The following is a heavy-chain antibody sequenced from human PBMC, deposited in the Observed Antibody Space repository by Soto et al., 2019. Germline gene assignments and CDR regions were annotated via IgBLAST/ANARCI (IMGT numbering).Heavy chain of an antibody. D-gene: IGHD3-10*01. CDR1: GFTFSSYS. V-gene: IGHV3-48*01. J-gene: IGHJ4*02. Sequence: EVQLVESGGGLVQPGGSLRLSCAASGFTFSSYSMNWVRQAPGKGLEWVSYISSSSSTIYYADSVKGRFTISRDNAKNSLYLQMNSLRAEDTAVYYCARAEYYYGSGGLCWGYWGQGTLVTVSS. CDR2: ISSSSSTI. CDR3: ARAEYYYGSGGLCWGY.